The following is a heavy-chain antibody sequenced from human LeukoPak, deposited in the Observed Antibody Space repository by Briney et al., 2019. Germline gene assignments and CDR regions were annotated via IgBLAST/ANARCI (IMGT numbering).Heavy chain of an antibody. CDR2: ISVSGDWT. CDR3: ANYRQSITAAGNSREFADY. V-gene: IGHV3-23*01. D-gene: IGHD6-13*01. CDR1: GFTFSSYY. Sequence: PGGSLRLSCEASGFTFSSYYMIWVRQAPGKGLEWVSVISVSGDWTYYADSVKGRFTISRDNSKNTLYLQMNSLRAEDTAVYYCANYRQSITAAGNSREFADYWGQGTLVTVFS. J-gene: IGHJ4*02.